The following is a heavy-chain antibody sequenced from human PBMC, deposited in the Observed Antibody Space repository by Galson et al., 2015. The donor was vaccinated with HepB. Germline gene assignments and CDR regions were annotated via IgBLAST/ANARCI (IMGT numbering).Heavy chain of an antibody. CDR1: GYTFTGYY. V-gene: IGHV1-2*02. Sequence: SVKVSCKASGYTFTGYYMHWVRQAPGQGLEWMGWINPNSGGTNYAQKFQGRVTMTRGTSISTAYMELSRLRSDDTAVYYCARLRSRHSSCWYNWFHPWGQGTLVTVSS. CDR3: ARLRSRHSSCWYNWFHP. CDR2: INPNSGGT. D-gene: IGHD6-19*01. J-gene: IGHJ5*02.